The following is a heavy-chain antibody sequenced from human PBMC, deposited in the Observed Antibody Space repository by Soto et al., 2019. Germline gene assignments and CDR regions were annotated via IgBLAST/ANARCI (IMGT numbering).Heavy chain of an antibody. D-gene: IGHD2-15*01. CDR2: IYYSGST. CDR3: ASQLCTGGSCNLNRFDY. CDR1: RGSISSSLYY. V-gene: IGHV4-39*01. Sequence: SETLSLTCTVSRGSISSSLYYWGWIRQPPGNGLEWIGSIYYSGSTYYNPSLKSRVTISVDTSKNQFSLKLSSVTAADTAVYYCASQLCTGGSCNLNRFDYWAQGTLVTVSS. J-gene: IGHJ4*02.